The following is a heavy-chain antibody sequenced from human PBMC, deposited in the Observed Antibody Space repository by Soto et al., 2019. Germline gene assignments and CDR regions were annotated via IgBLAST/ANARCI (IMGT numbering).Heavy chain of an antibody. CDR3: ARGAVADYSRVFDY. V-gene: IGHV6-1*01. CDR1: GDSVSSNSAA. Sequence: PSQTLPLTCAISGDSVSSNSAAWNWIRQSPSRGLEWLGRTYYRSKWYKDYEVSVKSRITINLDTSKNQFSLQLNSVTPEDTAVYYCARGAVADYSRVFDYWGQGTLVTVSS. CDR2: TYYRSKWYK. D-gene: IGHD6-19*01. J-gene: IGHJ4*02.